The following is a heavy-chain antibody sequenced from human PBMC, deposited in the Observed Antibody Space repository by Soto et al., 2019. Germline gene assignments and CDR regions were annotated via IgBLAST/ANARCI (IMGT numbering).Heavy chain of an antibody. CDR2: TSAYNGNT. Sequence: ASVKVSCKASGYTFTSYGISWVRQAPGQGLEWMGWTSAYNGNTNYAQQLQGRVTMTTDTSTSIAYMELRSLRSDDTAVYYCARDSVSYYYGSGSSHWGQGTLVTVSS. J-gene: IGHJ4*02. D-gene: IGHD3-10*01. CDR1: GYTFTSYG. V-gene: IGHV1-18*01. CDR3: ARDSVSYYYGSGSSH.